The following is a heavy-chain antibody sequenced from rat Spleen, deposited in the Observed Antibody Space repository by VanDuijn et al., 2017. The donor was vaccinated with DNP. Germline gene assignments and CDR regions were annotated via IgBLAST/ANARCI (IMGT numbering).Heavy chain of an antibody. Sequence: EVQLVESGGGPVQPGRSLKVSCVASGFIFSNYWMTWIRQAPGKGLEWVASITKTGDSTYYRDSVKGRFTISRDNAKSTLYLQMDSLRSEDTATYYCARHRTTSPYYYAMDAWGQGASVTVSS. CDR3: ARHRTTSPYYYAMDA. CDR1: GFIFSNYW. V-gene: IGHV5-31*01. J-gene: IGHJ4*01. CDR2: ITKTGDST. D-gene: IGHD1-10*01.